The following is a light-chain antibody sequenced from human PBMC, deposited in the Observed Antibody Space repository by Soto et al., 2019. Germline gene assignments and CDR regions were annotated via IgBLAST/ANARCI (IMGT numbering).Light chain of an antibody. J-gene: IGKJ1*01. V-gene: IGKV3-11*01. Sequence: ESMLTQSPATLSLPPGKRATLSCGASQNSSNYLIWYQQKPGQAPRLLIYDVSNRAAGIPARFSGSGSGTDFTLTISSLEPEDFAVYYCQQRSNWPRTFGQGTKVDIK. CDR3: QQRSNWPRT. CDR2: DVS. CDR1: QNSSNY.